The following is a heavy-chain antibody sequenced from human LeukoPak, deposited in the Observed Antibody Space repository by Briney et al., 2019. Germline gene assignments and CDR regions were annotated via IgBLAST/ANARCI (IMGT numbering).Heavy chain of an antibody. Sequence: SGTLSLTCTVSGDSVSNGNYYWSWLRQPPGKALEWIGYIYYTGKTYYNPSLEGRVTILVDTSRNHFSVKLSSVTAADTAVYYCARSQNYYGSGDYWSQGTLVTVSS. CDR3: ARSQNYYGSGDY. D-gene: IGHD3-10*01. J-gene: IGHJ4*02. V-gene: IGHV4-61*03. CDR2: IYYTGKT. CDR1: GDSVSNGNYY.